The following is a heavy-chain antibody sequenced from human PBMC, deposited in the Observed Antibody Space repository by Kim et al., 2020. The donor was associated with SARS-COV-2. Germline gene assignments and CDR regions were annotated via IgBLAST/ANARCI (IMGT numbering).Heavy chain of an antibody. CDR1: GFTFTNYW. CDR3: ASDTVLYGLDV. Sequence: GGSLRLSCAASGFTFTNYWMHWVRQAPGKGLVWVSRIKSAGTGITYADSVKARFTISRDNATNTLYLQMNNLRAEDTAVYYCASDTVLYGLDVWGQGTTVTVSS. CDR2: IKSAGTGI. V-gene: IGHV3-74*01. J-gene: IGHJ6*02. D-gene: IGHD4-4*01.